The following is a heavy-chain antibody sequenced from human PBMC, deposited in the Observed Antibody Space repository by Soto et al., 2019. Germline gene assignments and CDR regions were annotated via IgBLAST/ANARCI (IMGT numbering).Heavy chain of an antibody. CDR1: GFTFSSYA. J-gene: IGHJ6*03. CDR2: ISGSGGST. CDR3: AKASHVDIVATMFYYYYMDG. D-gene: IGHD5-12*01. Sequence: GSLRLSCAASGFTFSSYAMSWVRQAPGKGLEWVSAISGSGGSTYYADSVKGRFTISRDNSKNTLYLQMNSLRAEDTAVYYCAKASHVDIVATMFYYYYMDGWGKGTAVTVSS. V-gene: IGHV3-23*01.